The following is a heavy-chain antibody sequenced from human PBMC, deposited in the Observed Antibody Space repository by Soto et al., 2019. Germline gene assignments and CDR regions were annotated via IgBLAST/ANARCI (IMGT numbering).Heavy chain of an antibody. Sequence: XSVKVSCNASGYTFTSYYIDLVRQAPGQGLECMGIINPSGGSTTYAQKFQDRVIMTRDTSTSTVYMELSSLSSEDTAVYYCARTGSGSTYSYYYGMDVWGQGTTVTVSS. V-gene: IGHV1-46*01. CDR2: INPSGGST. CDR1: GYTFTSYY. CDR3: ARTGSGSTYSYYYGMDV. D-gene: IGHD2-15*01. J-gene: IGHJ6*02.